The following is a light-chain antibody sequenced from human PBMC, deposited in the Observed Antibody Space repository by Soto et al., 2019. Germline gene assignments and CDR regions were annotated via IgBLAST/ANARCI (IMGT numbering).Light chain of an antibody. Sequence: EIVLTQSPGTLSLSPGERATLSCRASQSVSNNYLAWYQQKPGQAPRLLIYGASNRATGIPDRFSGGGSGTDFTLTISRLEPEDFAVYYCQQYGSSGTFGQGTKVDIX. CDR3: QQYGSSGT. CDR2: GAS. J-gene: IGKJ1*01. V-gene: IGKV3-20*01. CDR1: QSVSNNY.